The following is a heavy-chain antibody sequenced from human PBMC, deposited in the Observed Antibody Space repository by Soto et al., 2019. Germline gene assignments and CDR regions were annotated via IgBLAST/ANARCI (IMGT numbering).Heavy chain of an antibody. J-gene: IGHJ5*01. CDR3: GRVVEGATRHTDFDS. CDR1: GVSIHNSHSF. V-gene: IGHV4-39*01. D-gene: IGHD2-21*01. Sequence: QVHLQESGPGLVKPSGTLSLTCAVSGVSIHNSHSFWGWIRQPPGKGLEFIANVYYSGGAHYNPSFKSRVTISVDTATNQVSLRMSSVTAADTAVYFCGRVVEGATRHTDFDSWGQGTLVTVSS. CDR2: VYYSGGA.